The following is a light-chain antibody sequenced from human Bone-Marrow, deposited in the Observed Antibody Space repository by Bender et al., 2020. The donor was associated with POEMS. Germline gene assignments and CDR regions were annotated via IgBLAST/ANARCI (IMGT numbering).Light chain of an antibody. CDR2: YDS. CDR3: QSGDSSGTYWV. Sequence: SYELTQPPSVSVSPGQTARITCSGDALPKQYGYWYQQKPGQAPVLVIYYDSQTSSGIPERFSGYRSGTTMTLTIRGVQAEDEADYYCQSGDSSGTYWVFGGGTKLTVL. CDR1: ALPKQY. V-gene: IGLV3-25*02. J-gene: IGLJ3*02.